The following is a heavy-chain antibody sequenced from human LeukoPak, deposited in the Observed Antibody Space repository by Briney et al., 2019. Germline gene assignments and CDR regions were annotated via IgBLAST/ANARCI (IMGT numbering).Heavy chain of an antibody. Sequence: MSGGSRRLSGAASVLTFSSYSRTWVRKAQGKGLGWFSSIISSRIDIYYADSVKGRFTISRDNAKNSLYLQMNSLRAEVTAVYYCARDGFVVVPAAIRSTYYYYGMDVWGQGTTVTVSS. V-gene: IGHV3-21*01. CDR3: ARDGFVVVPAAIRSTYYYYGMDV. J-gene: IGHJ6*02. D-gene: IGHD2-2*01. CDR1: VLTFSSYS. CDR2: IISSRIDI.